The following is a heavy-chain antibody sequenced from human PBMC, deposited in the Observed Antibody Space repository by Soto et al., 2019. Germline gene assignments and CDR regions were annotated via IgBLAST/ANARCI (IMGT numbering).Heavy chain of an antibody. J-gene: IGHJ4*02. CDR1: GFTFSDYY. CDR2: IRGSSSYR. D-gene: IGHD6-13*01. CDR3: ARVAHSSRWYELYF. V-gene: IGHV3-11*06. Sequence: GGSLRLSCAASGFTFSDYYMSWVRPAPGTGLEWVSYIRGSSSYRTYAEPARGRFTISRDSAKNSLCLLMSSLRDEDTAVYYCARVAHSSRWYELYFWGQGALVTVSS.